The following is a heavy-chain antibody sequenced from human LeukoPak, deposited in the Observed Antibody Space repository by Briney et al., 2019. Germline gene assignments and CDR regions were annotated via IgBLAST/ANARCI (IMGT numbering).Heavy chain of an antibody. J-gene: IGHJ4*02. CDR1: GFIFGTYA. CDR2: VAYDGTNQ. CDR3: ATDRHYGVTTSLRFEY. V-gene: IGHV3-30*04. Sequence: VGSLRLSCAASGFIFGTYAMHWVRQAPGKGREWVAVVAYDGTNQYYADSVKGRFSISRENSKNTLYLQMNSLRGEDTAVYYCATDRHYGVTTSLRFEYWGQGTLVTVSS. D-gene: IGHD4-17*01.